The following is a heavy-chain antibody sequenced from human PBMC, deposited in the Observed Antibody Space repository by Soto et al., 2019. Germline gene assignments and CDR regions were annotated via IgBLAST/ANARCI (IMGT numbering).Heavy chain of an antibody. CDR1: GGTFSSYA. CDR3: AREEAYYQSSRDYWLSYFDL. CDR2: IIPIFGTA. D-gene: IGHD3-10*01. V-gene: IGHV1-69*13. J-gene: IGHJ4*02. Sequence: GASVKVSCKASGGTFSSYAISWVRQAPGQGLEWMGGIIPIFGTANYAQKFQGRVTITADESTSTAYMELSSLRSEDTAVYYCAREEAYYQSSRDYWLSYFDLWGQGTPVTVSS.